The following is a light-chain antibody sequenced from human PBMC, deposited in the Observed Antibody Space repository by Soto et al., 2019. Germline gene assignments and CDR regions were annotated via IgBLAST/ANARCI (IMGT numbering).Light chain of an antibody. Sequence: IQLTQSPSSLSASVGDRVTITFRASQSISSWLAWYQQKPGKAPKLLIYDASSLESGVPSRFSGSGSGTEFTLTISSLQPDDFATYYCQQYNSYPTFGQGTKVDIK. V-gene: IGKV1-5*01. CDR2: DAS. CDR3: QQYNSYPT. J-gene: IGKJ1*01. CDR1: QSISSW.